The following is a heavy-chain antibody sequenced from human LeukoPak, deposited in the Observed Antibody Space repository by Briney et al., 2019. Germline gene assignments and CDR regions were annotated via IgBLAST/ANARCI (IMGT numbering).Heavy chain of an antibody. CDR2: INPNGGST. V-gene: IGHV1-46*01. CDR3: ARTTPSTPPLGY. D-gene: IGHD2-15*01. Sequence: ASVKVSCKASGYTFTNYYIHWVRQAPGQGLEWVGLINPNGGSTGYAQRFQGRGTVTTDTSTSTVYMELNSLGSEDTAVYYCARTTPSTPPLGYWGQGTLVTVSS. J-gene: IGHJ4*02. CDR1: GYTFTNYY.